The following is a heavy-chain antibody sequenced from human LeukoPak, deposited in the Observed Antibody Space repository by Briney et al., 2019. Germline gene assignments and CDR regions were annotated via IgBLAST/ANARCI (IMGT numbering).Heavy chain of an antibody. CDR3: VGGIDTTGYFNY. J-gene: IGHJ4*02. CDR2: INTNTGSP. CDR1: GYTFTSYY. Sequence: ASVKVSCKASGYTFTSYYMHWVRQAPGQGLEWMGWINTNTGSPTYAQGLTGRFVFSLDTSVSTAFLQINSLKAEDTALYYCVGGIDTTGYFNYWGQGTLVTVSS. V-gene: IGHV7-4-1*02. D-gene: IGHD3-22*01.